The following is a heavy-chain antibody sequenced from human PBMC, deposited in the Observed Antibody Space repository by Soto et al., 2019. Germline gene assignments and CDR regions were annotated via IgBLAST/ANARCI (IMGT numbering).Heavy chain of an antibody. J-gene: IGHJ4*02. Sequence: QVTLKESGPVLVKPPETLTLTCTVSGFSLSNARMGVSWLRQPPGKALEWLAHIFSHDEKSYSTSLKSRLTLSKDTSTSQVVLIMVNMDPVDTATYYCARMAYDSSGYYYSSFDYWGQGTLVTVSS. CDR1: GFSLSNARMG. D-gene: IGHD3-22*01. CDR2: IFSHDEK. CDR3: ARMAYDSSGYYYSSFDY. V-gene: IGHV2-26*01.